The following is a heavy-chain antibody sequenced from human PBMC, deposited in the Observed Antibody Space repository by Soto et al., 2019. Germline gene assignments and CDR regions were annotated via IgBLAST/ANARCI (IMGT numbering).Heavy chain of an antibody. CDR2: INSDGSTT. J-gene: IGHJ4*02. CDR1: GFTFSSYW. CDR3: ARDPAPSGWYDY. V-gene: IGHV3-74*01. Sequence: EVQLVESGGGLVQPGGSLRLSCAASGFTFSSYWMHWVRQAPGKGLVWVSRINSDGSTTTYADSVKGRFTISRDNAKNTLYLQMNSLRAEDTAVYYCARDPAPSGWYDYWGQGTLVTVSS. D-gene: IGHD6-19*01.